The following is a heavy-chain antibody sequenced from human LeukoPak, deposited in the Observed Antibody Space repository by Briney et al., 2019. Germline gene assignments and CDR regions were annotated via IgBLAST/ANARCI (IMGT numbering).Heavy chain of an antibody. CDR3: AKDRRYDILTGPSI. J-gene: IGHJ4*02. CDR2: INWNGGST. D-gene: IGHD3-9*01. V-gene: IGHV3-20*04. CDR1: GFTFDAYG. Sequence: PGGSLRLSCAASGFTFDAYGMSWVRQTPGKGLEWVSGINWNGGSTGYADSVKGRFTISRDNSKNTLYLQMNSLRAEDTAVYYCAKDRRYDILTGPSIWGQGTLVTVSS.